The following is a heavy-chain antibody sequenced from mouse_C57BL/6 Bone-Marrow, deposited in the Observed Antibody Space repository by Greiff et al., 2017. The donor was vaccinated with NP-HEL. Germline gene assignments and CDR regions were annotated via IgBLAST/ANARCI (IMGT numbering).Heavy chain of an antibody. V-gene: IGHV5-2*03. J-gene: IGHJ1*03. CDR1: EYEFPSHD. D-gene: IGHD2-12*01. CDR2: INSDGGST. CDR3: ERQYDAYWYFDV. Sequence: EVMLVESGGGLVQPGESLKLSCESNEYEFPSHDMSWVRKTPEKRLELVAAINSDGGSTYYPDTLERRFILSRDNTKKTLYLQMSSLRSEETAWDYCERQYDAYWYFDVWGTGTTVTVSS.